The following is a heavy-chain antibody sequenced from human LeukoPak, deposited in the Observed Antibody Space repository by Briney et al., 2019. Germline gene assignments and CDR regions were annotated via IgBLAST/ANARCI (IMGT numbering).Heavy chain of an antibody. Sequence: GGSLRLSCAATGFTFSSYAMNWVRQAPGKGLEWVSGISGGGDTTFYADSVKGRFTISRNNSKNTLYLHMNSLRAEDTAVYYCEKLRSSSSSDAFDIWGQGTMVTVSS. D-gene: IGHD2-2*01. J-gene: IGHJ3*02. CDR2: ISGGGDTT. CDR1: GFTFSSYA. V-gene: IGHV3-23*01. CDR3: EKLRSSSSSDAFDI.